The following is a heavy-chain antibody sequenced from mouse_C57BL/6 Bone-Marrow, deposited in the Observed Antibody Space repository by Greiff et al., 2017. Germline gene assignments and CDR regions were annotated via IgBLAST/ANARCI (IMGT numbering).Heavy chain of an antibody. J-gene: IGHJ2*01. V-gene: IGHV14-4*01. CDR2: IDPENGDT. CDR1: GFNIKDDY. Sequence: VQLKESGAELVRPGASVKLSCTASGFNIKDDYMHWVKQRPEQGLEWIGWIDPENGDTEYASKFQGKATITADTSSNTAYLQLSSLTSEDTAVYYCTSSPSYFDQWGQGTTLTVSS. CDR3: TSSPSYFDQ. D-gene: IGHD1-1*01.